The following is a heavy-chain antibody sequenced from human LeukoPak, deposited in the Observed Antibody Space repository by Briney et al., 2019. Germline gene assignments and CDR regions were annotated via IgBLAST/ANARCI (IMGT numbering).Heavy chain of an antibody. Sequence: PGGSLRLSCAASGLTFSDYSINLVRQAPGKGLEWVSSINPTSTSIYYADAVKSRFTNSRDNARSSLYLQMNSLRAEDTAVYYCVRLRRNSDRSVYYYFYDYWGKGILVTVSS. V-gene: IGHV3-21*01. CDR3: VRLRRNSDRSVYYYFYDY. J-gene: IGHJ4*02. D-gene: IGHD3-22*01. CDR1: GLTFSDYS. CDR2: INPTSTSI.